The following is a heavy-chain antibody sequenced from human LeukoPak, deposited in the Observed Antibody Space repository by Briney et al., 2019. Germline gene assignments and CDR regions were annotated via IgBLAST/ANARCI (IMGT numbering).Heavy chain of an antibody. V-gene: IGHV4-34*01. J-gene: IGHJ4*02. CDR2: INHSGST. CDR1: GGSFSGYY. D-gene: IGHD3-22*01. Sequence: SETLSLTCAVYGGSFSGYYWSWIRQLPGKGLEWIGEINHSGSTNYNPSLKSRVTISVDTSKNQFSLKLSSVTAADTAVYYCARGGVANDSSGYYYRLDYWGQGTLVTVSS. CDR3: ARGGVANDSSGYYYRLDY.